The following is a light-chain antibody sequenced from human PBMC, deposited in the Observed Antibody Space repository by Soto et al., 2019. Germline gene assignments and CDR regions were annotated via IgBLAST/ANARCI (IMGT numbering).Light chain of an antibody. CDR3: HHRRT. J-gene: IGKJ1*01. CDR1: QSVSSSY. Sequence: EIVLTQSPGTLSLSPGERAALSCRASQSVSSSYLAWYQQKPGQAPRLLIYGASSRATGIPDRFSGSGSGTDFTLTISRLEPEDFAVYYCHHRRTFGQGTKVDSK. CDR2: GAS. V-gene: IGKV3-20*01.